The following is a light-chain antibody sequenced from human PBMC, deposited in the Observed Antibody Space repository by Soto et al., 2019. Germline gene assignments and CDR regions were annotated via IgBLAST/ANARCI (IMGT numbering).Light chain of an antibody. Sequence: EIVLTQSPDTLSLSPGETATLSCRASQSVYNRYLAWYQQKPGQAPRLLIYGASFRDPCNPDMFSGSGSGSDFTLTISRLEPEYFGVYYCQQYSGPLSYTFGQGTKLEIK. CDR1: QSVYNRY. CDR2: GAS. CDR3: QQYSGPLSYT. V-gene: IGKV3-20*01. J-gene: IGKJ2*01.